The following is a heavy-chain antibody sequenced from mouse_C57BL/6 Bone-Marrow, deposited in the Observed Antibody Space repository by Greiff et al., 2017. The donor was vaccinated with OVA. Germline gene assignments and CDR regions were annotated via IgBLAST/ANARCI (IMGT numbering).Heavy chain of an antibody. V-gene: IGHV1-4*01. D-gene: IGHD2-1*01. Sequence: QVQLQQSGAELARPGASVKMSCKASGYTFTSYTMHWVKQRPGQGLEWIGYINPSSGYTKYNQKFKDKATLTADKSTSTAYMQLSSLTSEDSAVYYCASEDGNGFAYWGQGTLVTVSA. J-gene: IGHJ3*01. CDR3: ASEDGNGFAY. CDR1: GYTFTSYT. CDR2: INPSSGYT.